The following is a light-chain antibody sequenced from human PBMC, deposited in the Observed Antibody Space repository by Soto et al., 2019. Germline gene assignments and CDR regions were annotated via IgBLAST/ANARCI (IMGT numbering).Light chain of an antibody. CDR2: DAS. CDR1: QRVSSY. CDR3: QRRSDWPST. J-gene: IGKJ4*01. V-gene: IGKV3-11*01. Sequence: IVLTQSPATLSLSPVERATLSCRASQRVSSYLAWYQQKPDQAPRLRIYDASNRATGIPARFSGSGSGTDFTLTISSLAPDDLAVYYFQRRSDWPSTVGGGTKVQIK.